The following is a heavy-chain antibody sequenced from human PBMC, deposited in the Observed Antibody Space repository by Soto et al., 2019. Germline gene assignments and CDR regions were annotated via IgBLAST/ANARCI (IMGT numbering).Heavy chain of an antibody. J-gene: IGHJ4*02. Sequence: PGGSLRLSCAASGFTFSSYAMHWVRQAPGRGLEWVAVISYDGSNKYYADSVKGRFTISRDNSKNTLYLQMNSLRAEDTAVYYCARDAPHTVTTSYFDYWGQGTLVTVSS. CDR2: ISYDGSNK. CDR3: ARDAPHTVTTSYFDY. D-gene: IGHD4-17*01. CDR1: GFTFSSYA. V-gene: IGHV3-30-3*01.